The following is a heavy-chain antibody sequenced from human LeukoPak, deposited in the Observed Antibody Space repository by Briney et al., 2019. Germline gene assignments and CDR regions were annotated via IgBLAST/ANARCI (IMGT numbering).Heavy chain of an antibody. J-gene: IGHJ4*02. D-gene: IGHD4-17*01. CDR2: IYHGGST. V-gene: IGHV4-30-2*01. Sequence: TSETLSLTCTVSGGSISSYCWSWIRQPPGKGLEWIGYIYHGGSTYYNPSLKSRVTISVDRSKNQFSLKLSSVTAADTAVYYCARDGYGDSRTFDYWGQGTLVTVSS. CDR1: GGSISSYC. CDR3: ARDGYGDSRTFDY.